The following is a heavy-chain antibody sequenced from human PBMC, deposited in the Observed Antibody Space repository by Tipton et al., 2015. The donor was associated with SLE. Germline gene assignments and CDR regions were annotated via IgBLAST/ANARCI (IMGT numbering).Heavy chain of an antibody. J-gene: IGHJ6*03. CDR2: ITQSGVT. Sequence: TLSLTCAVSGGSFSGYYWYWVRQPPEQGLEWIGEITQSGVTNYNPSLKSRVTISIDTSKIQFSLKVTSMTAADTALCFCVRGLDAWYMDVWGKGTTVTVSS. CDR1: GGSFSGYY. CDR3: VRGLDAWYMDV. V-gene: IGHV4-34*01.